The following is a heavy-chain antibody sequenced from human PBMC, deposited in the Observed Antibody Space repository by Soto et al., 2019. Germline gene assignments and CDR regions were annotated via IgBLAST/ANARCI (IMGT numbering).Heavy chain of an antibody. CDR2: IYYSGST. CDR1: GGSISYYY. CDR3: AGHRSSSTYYYFDY. J-gene: IGHJ4*02. Sequence: SETLSLTCTVSGGSISYYYWSWIRQPPGKGLEWIGYIYYSGSTNYNPSLKSRVTISVDTSKNQFSLKLSSVTAADTAVYYCAGHRSSSTYYYFDYWGQGTLVTVSS. D-gene: IGHD2-2*01. V-gene: IGHV4-59*08.